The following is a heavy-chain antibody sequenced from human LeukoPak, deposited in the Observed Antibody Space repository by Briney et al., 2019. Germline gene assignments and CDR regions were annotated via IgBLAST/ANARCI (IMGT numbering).Heavy chain of an antibody. D-gene: IGHD3-22*01. Sequence: GGSLRLSCAASGFTFSSYSMNWVRQAPGKGLEWVSSISSSSSYIYYADSVKGRFTISRDNAKNSLYLQMNSLRAEDTAVYYCAKDPDYYDSSGYSDYWGQGTLVTVSS. CDR1: GFTFSSYS. CDR3: AKDPDYYDSSGYSDY. J-gene: IGHJ4*02. V-gene: IGHV3-21*01. CDR2: ISSSSSYI.